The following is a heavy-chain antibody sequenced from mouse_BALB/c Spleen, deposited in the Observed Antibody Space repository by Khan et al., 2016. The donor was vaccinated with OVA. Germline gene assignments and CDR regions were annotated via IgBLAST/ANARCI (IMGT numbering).Heavy chain of an antibody. CDR2: INPSNYYT. CDR1: GYTFTSYT. J-gene: IGHJ3*01. Sequence: QVQLKQSGAELARPGASVKMSCKASGYTFTSYTMYWVRQRPGQAPEWVGHINPSNYYTNYNQNFKDKATLIVDKSSSTAYMQLSSLTSEDSAVYYGVREGAYHRSDGWFAYWGQGTLVTVSA. V-gene: IGHV1-4*01. D-gene: IGHD2-14*01. CDR3: VREGAYHRSDGWFAY.